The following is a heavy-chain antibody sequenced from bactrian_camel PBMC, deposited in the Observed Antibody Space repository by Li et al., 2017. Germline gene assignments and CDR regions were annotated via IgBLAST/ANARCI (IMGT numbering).Heavy chain of an antibody. V-gene: IGHV3S53*01. J-gene: IGHJ4*01. D-gene: IGHD7*01. CDR2: IDVDGST. Sequence: HVQLVESGGGPVRAGGSLRLSCAASANIDNYYCLGWFRQAPGKEREGIALIDVDGSTTYSESVKGRFAISQDNAKNTLYLQMNGLKPEDTAMYYCAVENWEGRAACSTLRMRFWGQGTQVTVS. CDR1: ANIDNYYC. CDR3: AVENWEGRAACSTLRMRF.